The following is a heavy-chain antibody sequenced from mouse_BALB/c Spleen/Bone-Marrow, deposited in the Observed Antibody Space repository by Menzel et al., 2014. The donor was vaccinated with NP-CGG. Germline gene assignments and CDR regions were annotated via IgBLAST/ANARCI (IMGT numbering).Heavy chain of an antibody. CDR1: GFDFSRYW. CDR3: ARCGYYGFLHY. CDR2: INPDSSTI. Sequence: EVKLVESGGGLVQPGGSLKLSCAASGFDFSRYWMSWVRQAPGKGLEWIGEINPDSSTINYTPSLKDKFIISRDNAKNTLALQMSRVRSEDAGLYYCARCGYYGFLHYWGQGNTLTVSS. J-gene: IGHJ2*01. V-gene: IGHV4-1*02. D-gene: IGHD1-1*01.